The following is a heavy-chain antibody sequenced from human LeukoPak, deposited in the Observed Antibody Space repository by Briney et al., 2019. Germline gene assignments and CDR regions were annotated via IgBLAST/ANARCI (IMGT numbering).Heavy chain of an antibody. Sequence: SETLSLTCTVSSDSIFTSNWWSWVRQPPGRGLEWIGQIFHSGSTSYSPSLKSRVTISMDKSKNQISLRLTSVTAADTAVYYCARHTGSLYDFWSGYIDYWGQGTLVTVSS. J-gene: IGHJ4*02. CDR2: IFHSGST. CDR1: SDSIFTSNW. V-gene: IGHV4-4*02. CDR3: ARHTGSLYDFWSGYIDY. D-gene: IGHD3-3*01.